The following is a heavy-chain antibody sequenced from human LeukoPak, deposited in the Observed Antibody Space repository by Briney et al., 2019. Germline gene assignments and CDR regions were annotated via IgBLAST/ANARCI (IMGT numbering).Heavy chain of an antibody. J-gene: IGHJ4*02. V-gene: IGHV3-48*01. CDR3: ARGVGLYCSGGSCYFRTKYYFDY. CDR2: ISTSGSTL. CDR1: GITFSSYS. Sequence: GSLRLSCAASGITFSSYSMNWVRQAPGKGLEWVSYISTSGSTLHYADSVKGRFTVSRDNANNSLYLQMNSLRAADTAVYYCARGVGLYCSGGSCYFRTKYYFDYWGQGTLVTVSS. D-gene: IGHD2-15*01.